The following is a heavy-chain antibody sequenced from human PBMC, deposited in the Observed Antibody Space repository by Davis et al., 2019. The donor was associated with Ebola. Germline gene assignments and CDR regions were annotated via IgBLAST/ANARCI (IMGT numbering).Heavy chain of an antibody. CDR3: ARDPKGYYYGMDV. CDR2: IKQDGSEK. CDR1: GFTFSSYW. V-gene: IGHV3-7*03. J-gene: IGHJ6*02. Sequence: PGGSLRLSCAASGFTFSSYWMSWVRQAPGKGLEWVANIKQDGSEKYYVDPVKGRFTISRDNAKNSLYLQMNSLRAEDTAVYYCARDPKGYYYGMDVWGQGTTVTVSS.